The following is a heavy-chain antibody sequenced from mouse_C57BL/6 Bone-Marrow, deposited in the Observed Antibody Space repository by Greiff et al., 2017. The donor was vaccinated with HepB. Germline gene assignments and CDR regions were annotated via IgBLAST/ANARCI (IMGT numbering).Heavy chain of an antibody. CDR2: IYPRSGNT. V-gene: IGHV1-81*01. D-gene: IGHD1-1*01. CDR3: ARSVYYYGSSSLAY. Sequence: QVQLQQSGAELARPGASVKLSCKASGYTFTSYGISWVKQRTGQGLEWIGEIYPRSGNTYYNEKFKGKATLTADKSSSTAYMELRSLTSEYSAVYFCARSVYYYGSSSLAYWGQGTLVTVSA. CDR1: GYTFTSYG. J-gene: IGHJ3*01.